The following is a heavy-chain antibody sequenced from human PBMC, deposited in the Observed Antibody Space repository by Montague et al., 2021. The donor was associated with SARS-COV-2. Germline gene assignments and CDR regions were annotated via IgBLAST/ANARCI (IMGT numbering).Heavy chain of an antibody. CDR2: INHSGST. D-gene: IGHD3-22*01. J-gene: IGHJ5*02. Sequence: SETLSLTCAVYGWSFSGYYWSWIRQPPRKGLEWIGEINHSGSTNYNPSLKSRVTISLDTSKNQFSLKLSSVTAADTAVYYCARGPRITMIVVVITDIWFDPWGQGTLVTVSS. V-gene: IGHV4-34*01. CDR1: GWSFSGYY. CDR3: ARGPRITMIVVVITDIWFDP.